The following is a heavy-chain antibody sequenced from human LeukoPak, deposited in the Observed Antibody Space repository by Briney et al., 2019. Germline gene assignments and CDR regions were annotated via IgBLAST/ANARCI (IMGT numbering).Heavy chain of an antibody. CDR1: GGTFSSYA. V-gene: IGHV1-69*13. J-gene: IGHJ4*02. CDR3: ASGGGFGELQVDY. Sequence: SVKVSCKASGGTFSSYAISWVRQAPGQGLEWMGGIIPIFGTANYAQKFQGRVTITADESTSTAYMELSSLGSEDTAVYYCASGGGFGELQVDYWGQGTLVTVSS. D-gene: IGHD3-10*01. CDR2: IIPIFGTA.